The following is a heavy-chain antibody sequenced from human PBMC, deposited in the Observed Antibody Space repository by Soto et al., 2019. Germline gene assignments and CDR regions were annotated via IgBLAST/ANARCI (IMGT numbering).Heavy chain of an antibody. V-gene: IGHV4-59*08. J-gene: IGHJ6*02. CDR2: IDNNGGT. D-gene: IGHD3-10*01. Sequence: QVQLQESGPGLVKPSVTLSLTCTVSGDYVSSYKWSWIRQTPGKGLEWIGYIDNNGGTSYNPSLRSRVTMSVDTSTKQFSLRLNTVTAADTAVYYGLRQGFGALHGLVDVWGQGTTVSVSS. CDR3: LRQGFGALHGLVDV. CDR1: GDYVSSYK.